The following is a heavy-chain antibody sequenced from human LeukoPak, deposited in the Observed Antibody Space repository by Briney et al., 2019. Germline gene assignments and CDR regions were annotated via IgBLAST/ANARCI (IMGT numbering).Heavy chain of an antibody. CDR2: IRSKANSYAT. Sequence: GGSLRLSCAASGFTFSGSAMHWVRQASGKGLEWVGRIRSKANSYATAYAASVKGRFTISRVDSKNTAYLQMNSLKTEDTAVYYCTSSYYDSSGYYYFGYWGQGTLVTVSS. D-gene: IGHD3-22*01. CDR3: TSSYYDSSGYYYFGY. V-gene: IGHV3-73*01. CDR1: GFTFSGSA. J-gene: IGHJ4*02.